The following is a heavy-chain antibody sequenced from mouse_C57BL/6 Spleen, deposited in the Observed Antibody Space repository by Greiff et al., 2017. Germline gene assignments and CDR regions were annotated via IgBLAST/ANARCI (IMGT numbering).Heavy chain of an antibody. V-gene: IGHV14-4*01. Sequence: DVHLVESGAELVRSGASVKLSCTASGFNIKDDYMHWVKQRPEQGLEWIGWIDPENGDTEYASKFQGKATITADTSSNTAYLQLSSLTSEDTAVYYCTTLDMMTTGRAYWGQGTLVTVSA. CDR3: TTLDMMTTGRAY. D-gene: IGHD2-4*01. CDR1: GFNIKDDY. CDR2: IDPENGDT. J-gene: IGHJ3*01.